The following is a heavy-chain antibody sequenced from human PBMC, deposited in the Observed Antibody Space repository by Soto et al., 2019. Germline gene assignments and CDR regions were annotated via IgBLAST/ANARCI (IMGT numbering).Heavy chain of an antibody. CDR2: IYRSGVT. CDR3: ARDRSTYGGGGTGEVKENWFDP. J-gene: IGHJ5*02. D-gene: IGHD2-8*01. Sequence: PSETLSLTCSCSGDSSSTCTYSWTWILQPPGKALEWVGFIYRSGVTSYNPSLKSRVTMAVDTSKNQVSLKLTSVTAADTAVYYCARDRSTYGGGGTGEVKENWFDPWGQGALVTVSS. V-gene: IGHV4-61*01. CDR1: GDSSSTCTYS.